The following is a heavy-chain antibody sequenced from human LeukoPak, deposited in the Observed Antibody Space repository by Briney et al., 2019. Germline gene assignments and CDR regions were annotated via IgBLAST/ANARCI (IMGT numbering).Heavy chain of an antibody. J-gene: IGHJ4*02. CDR2: IKLDGSEK. D-gene: IGHD3-3*01. V-gene: IGHV3-7*03. CDR3: ARDQYDTWSRRGNFDS. Sequence: GGSLRLSCVASGFTFGKYWMSRVRQAPEKGLEWVANIKLDGSEKNYVDSVKGRFTISRDNTKNSLYLQMNSLRAEDTAVFYCARDQYDTWSRRGNFDSWGQGTLVIVSS. CDR1: GFTFGKYW.